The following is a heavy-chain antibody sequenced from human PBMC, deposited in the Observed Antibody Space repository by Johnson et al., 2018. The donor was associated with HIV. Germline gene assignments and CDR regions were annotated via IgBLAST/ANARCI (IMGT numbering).Heavy chain of an antibody. CDR2: ISGSGGST. CDR1: GFTFSSYA. V-gene: IGHV3-23*04. D-gene: IGHD3-22*01. J-gene: IGHJ3*02. CDR3: ARVTKYYFDSSVDAFDI. Sequence: VQLVESGGGLEQPGGSLRLSCAASGFTFSSYAMSWVRQAPGKGLEWVSAISGSGGSTYYADSVKGRFTISRDNSKNTLYLQMNSLRAEDTAVYFCARVTKYYFDSSVDAFDIWGQGTVVTVSS.